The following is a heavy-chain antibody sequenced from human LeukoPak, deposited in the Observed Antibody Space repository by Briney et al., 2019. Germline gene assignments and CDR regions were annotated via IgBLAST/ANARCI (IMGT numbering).Heavy chain of an antibody. CDR2: IIPIFGTA. CDR1: GGTFSSYA. J-gene: IGHJ4*02. V-gene: IGHV1-69*05. D-gene: IGHD3-16*02. CDR3: AVTFGGVIADFPFDY. Sequence: GASVKVSCKASGGTFSSYAISWVRQAPGQGLEWMGRIIPIFGTANYAQKFQGGVTITTDESTSTAYMELSSLRSEDTAVYYCAVTFGGVIADFPFDYWGQGTLVTVSS.